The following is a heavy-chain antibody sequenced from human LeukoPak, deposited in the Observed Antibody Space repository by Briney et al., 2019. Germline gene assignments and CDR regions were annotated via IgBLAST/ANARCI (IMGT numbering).Heavy chain of an antibody. D-gene: IGHD3-10*01. Sequence: GRSLRLSCAASGFTLDDYAMHWVRQVPGKGLEWVSSISWNSGRIGYADSVKGRFTISRDNAKNSLYLQMNSLRAEDTALYYCAREYGSGSMLDYWGQGTLVTVSS. CDR2: ISWNSGRI. CDR3: AREYGSGSMLDY. V-gene: IGHV3-9*01. CDR1: GFTLDDYA. J-gene: IGHJ4*02.